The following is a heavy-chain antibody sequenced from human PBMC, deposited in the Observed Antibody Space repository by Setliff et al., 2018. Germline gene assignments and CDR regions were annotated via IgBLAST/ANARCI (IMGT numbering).Heavy chain of an antibody. Sequence: WASVKVSCKVSGYTLTELSRHWVRQAPGKGLEWMGGFDPEDGETIYAQKFQGRVTMTEDTSTDTAYMELSSLRSEDTAVYYCATRLYDSSGYQDLGYWGQGTLVTVSS. CDR1: GYTLTELS. CDR2: FDPEDGET. V-gene: IGHV1-24*01. D-gene: IGHD3-22*01. J-gene: IGHJ4*02. CDR3: ATRLYDSSGYQDLGY.